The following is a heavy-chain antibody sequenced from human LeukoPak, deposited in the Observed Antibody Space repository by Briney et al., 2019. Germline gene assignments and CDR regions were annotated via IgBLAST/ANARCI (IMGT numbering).Heavy chain of an antibody. Sequence: GGSLRLSCAASGFTLSRNYMSWVRQAPGKGLEGVTDIYRGGSTYYSDSVKGRCTNCRENAKNTLYLQMNSLRGEDTAVYYCTRDGGMITFGGVIDYCGQGTLVTVSS. CDR3: TRDGGMITFGGVIDY. D-gene: IGHD3-16*02. CDR1: GFTLSRNY. V-gene: IGHV3-66*01. J-gene: IGHJ4*02. CDR2: IYRGGST.